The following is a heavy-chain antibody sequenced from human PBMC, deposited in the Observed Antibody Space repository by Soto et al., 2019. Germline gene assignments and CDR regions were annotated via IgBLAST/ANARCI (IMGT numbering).Heavy chain of an antibody. Sequence: EVQVLESGGGLVQPGGSLRLSCEGSEFTVSGHAMTWIRQAPGKGPEWVSSITADGGTYYADSVKGRFAMSRDTSENTLYLQMNSRGAEATDAYYCAPHVSCSGGSCQYDAFAIRGQGTMVTVSS. J-gene: IGHJ3*02. CDR1: EFTVSGHA. D-gene: IGHD2-15*01. V-gene: IGHV3-23*01. CDR3: APHVSCSGGSCQYDAFAI. CDR2: ITADGGT.